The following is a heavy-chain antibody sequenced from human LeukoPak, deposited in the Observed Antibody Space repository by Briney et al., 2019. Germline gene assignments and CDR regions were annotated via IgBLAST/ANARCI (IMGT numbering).Heavy chain of an antibody. J-gene: IGHJ4*02. CDR1: GFTVSSNY. Sequence: PGGSLRLSCAASGFTVSSNYMSWVRQAPGKGLEWVSVLYRSGNTYYADSVKGRFTISRDNSKNTLYLQMNSLRAEDTAVYYCARDDGSGSYYSDYWGQGTLVTVSS. D-gene: IGHD3-10*01. V-gene: IGHV3-53*01. CDR3: ARDDGSGSYYSDY. CDR2: LYRSGNT.